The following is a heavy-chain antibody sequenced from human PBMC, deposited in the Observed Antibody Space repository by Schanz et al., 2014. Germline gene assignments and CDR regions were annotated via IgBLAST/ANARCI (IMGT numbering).Heavy chain of an antibody. CDR1: GFNFITFA. CDR3: ARAPPLVRGIAGWFGP. CDR2: IGGDASRT. J-gene: IGHJ5*02. Sequence: EVHLVESGGGLVQPGGSLRLSCAASGFNFITFAMSWVRQAPGKGPEWVSAIGGDASRTYYADSVKGRFTISRDNSKSTRYHQINSLRADDTAVYYCARAPPLVRGIAGWFGPWGQGSLVTVSS. V-gene: IGHV3-23*04. D-gene: IGHD3-10*01.